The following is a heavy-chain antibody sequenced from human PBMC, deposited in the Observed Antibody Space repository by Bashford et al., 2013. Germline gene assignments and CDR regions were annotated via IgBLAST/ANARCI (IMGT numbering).Heavy chain of an antibody. Sequence: SETLSLTCSISGASIVSSYYWGWIRQTPGKGLEWIASLRFSDNTYYKPSLKSRVTISLDMSKNQFSLKLSSVTAADTAVYYCARRPHNYYYYGMDVWGQGTTVTVSS. J-gene: IGHJ6*02. CDR2: LRFSDNT. CDR3: ARRPHNYYYYGMDV. D-gene: IGHD5-24*01. CDR1: GASIVSSYY. V-gene: IGHV4-39*07.